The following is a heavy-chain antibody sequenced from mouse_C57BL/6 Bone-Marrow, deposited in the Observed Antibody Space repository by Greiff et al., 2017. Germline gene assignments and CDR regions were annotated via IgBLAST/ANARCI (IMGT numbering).Heavy chain of an antibody. CDR2: IYPGDGDT. Sequence: VQLQQSGAELVKPGASVKISCKASGYAFSSYWMNWVKQRPGQGLEWIGQIYPGDGDTNYNGKFKGKATLTADKSSSTAYMQLSSLTSEDSAVYFCARGDGSGYDYFDYWGQGTTLTVSS. CDR3: ARGDGSGYDYFDY. V-gene: IGHV1-80*01. D-gene: IGHD1-1*01. CDR1: GYAFSSYW. J-gene: IGHJ2*01.